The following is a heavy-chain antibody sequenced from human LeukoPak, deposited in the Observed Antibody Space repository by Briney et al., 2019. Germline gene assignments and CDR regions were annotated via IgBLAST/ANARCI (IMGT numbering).Heavy chain of an antibody. CDR2: IYYSGST. J-gene: IGHJ4*02. V-gene: IGHV4-59*12. CDR1: GGSISSYS. D-gene: IGHD3-10*01. Sequence: PSETLSLTCTVSGGSISSYSWSWIRQPPGKGLEWIGYIYYSGSTNYNPSLKSRVTISVDTSKNQFSLKLSSVTAADTAVYYCARGNILLWFGELSIRGVHFDYWGQGTLVTVSS. CDR3: ARGNILLWFGELSIRGVHFDY.